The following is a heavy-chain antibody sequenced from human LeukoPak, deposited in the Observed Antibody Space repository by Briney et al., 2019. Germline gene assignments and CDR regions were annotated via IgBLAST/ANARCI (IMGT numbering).Heavy chain of an antibody. V-gene: IGHV4-59*01. D-gene: IGHD6-13*01. CDR1: GGSINNYS. J-gene: IGHJ5*02. CDR3: AKAAGYSTTYWFDP. CDR2: IYYSGTS. Sequence: SETLSLTCTVSGGSINNYSWSWIRQPPGKGLEFIGYIYYSGTSNYNPSLKSRVTMSVDTSNNQFSLKLNSVTAADTAVYYCAKAAGYSTTYWFDPWGQGTLVTVSS.